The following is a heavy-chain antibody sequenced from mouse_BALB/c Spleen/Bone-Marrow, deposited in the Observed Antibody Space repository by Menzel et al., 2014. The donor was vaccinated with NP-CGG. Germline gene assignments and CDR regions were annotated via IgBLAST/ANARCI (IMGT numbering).Heavy chain of an antibody. CDR1: GYTFTDYY. CDR2: LYPGSGNT. CDR3: ANRGRYAMDY. J-gene: IGHJ4*01. V-gene: IGHV1-84*02. D-gene: IGHD3-1*01. Sequence: VQLQQSGPELVKPGASVKISCKASGYTFTDYYLNWVKQKPGQGLEWIGWLYPGSGNTKYNEKFKGKATLTVDTSSSTAYMQLSSLTSEDTAVYFCANRGRYAMDYWGQGTSVTVSS.